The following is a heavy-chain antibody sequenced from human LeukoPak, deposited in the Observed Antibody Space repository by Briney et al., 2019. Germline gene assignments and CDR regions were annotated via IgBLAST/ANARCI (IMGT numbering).Heavy chain of an antibody. J-gene: IGHJ4*02. CDR2: LHSSGST. D-gene: IGHD1-14*01. Sequence: SETLSLTCSVSGGSIISYYWSWIRKPAGKGLEWIGRLHSSGSTNYNPSLKSRVTLSVDTARNQLSLNLQSVTAADTATYYCTRGGTRNDYWGRGTRVTVSS. CDR3: TRGGTRNDY. CDR1: GGSIISYY. V-gene: IGHV4-4*07.